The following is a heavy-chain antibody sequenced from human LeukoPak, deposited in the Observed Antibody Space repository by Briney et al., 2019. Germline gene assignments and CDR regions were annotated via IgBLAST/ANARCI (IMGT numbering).Heavy chain of an antibody. D-gene: IGHD5-12*01. Sequence: SETLSLTCTVSGGSISSSNYYWGWIRQPPGKGLEWIGSIYYSGSTYYNPSLKSRVTISVDRSKNQFSLKLSSVTAADTAVYYCARGGYSGYERGYFDYWGQGTLVTVSS. CDR2: IYYSGST. CDR3: ARGGYSGYERGYFDY. V-gene: IGHV4-39*07. J-gene: IGHJ4*02. CDR1: GGSISSSNYY.